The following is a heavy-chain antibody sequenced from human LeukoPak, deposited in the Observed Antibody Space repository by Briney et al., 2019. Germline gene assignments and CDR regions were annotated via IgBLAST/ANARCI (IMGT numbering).Heavy chain of an antibody. V-gene: IGHV4-59*01. CDR3: ARESSSWFDAFDI. CDR2: IYYSGST. J-gene: IGHJ3*02. D-gene: IGHD6-13*01. CDR1: GGXISSYY. Sequence: PSETLSLTCTVSGGXISSYYWSWIRQPPGKGLEWIGYIYYSGSTNYNPSLKSRVTISVDTSKNQFSLKLSSVTAADTAVYYCARESSSWFDAFDIWGQGTMVTVSS.